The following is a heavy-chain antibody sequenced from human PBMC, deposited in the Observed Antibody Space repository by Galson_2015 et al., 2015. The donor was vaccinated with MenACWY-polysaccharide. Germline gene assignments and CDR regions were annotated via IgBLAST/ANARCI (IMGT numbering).Heavy chain of an antibody. Sequence: SLRLSCAPSGFTFSNAWMSWVRQAPGKGLEWVGRIKSKYNGGTTDYAAPVKGRFSISRDDSQSTAYLQMNSLRTDDTGINYCTTWGRDVYWGQGTVVTVSP. CDR3: TTWGRDVY. CDR2: IKSKYNGGTT. V-gene: IGHV3-15*01. CDR1: GFTFSNAW. D-gene: IGHD3-10*01. J-gene: IGHJ4*02.